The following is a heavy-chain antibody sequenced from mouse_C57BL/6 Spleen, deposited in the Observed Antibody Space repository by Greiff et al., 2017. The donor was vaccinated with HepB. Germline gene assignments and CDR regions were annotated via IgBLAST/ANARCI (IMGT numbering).Heavy chain of an antibody. J-gene: IGHJ2*01. D-gene: IGHD2-5*01. CDR3: ASAYYSNNYFDY. V-gene: IGHV1-4*01. CDR2: INPSSGYT. CDR1: GYTFTSYT. Sequence: QVQLQQSGAELARPGASVKMSCKASGYTFTSYTMHWVKQRPGQGLEWIGYINPSSGYTKYNQKFKDKATLTADKSSSTAYMQLSSLTSEDSAVYYCASAYYSNNYFDYWGQGTTLTVSS.